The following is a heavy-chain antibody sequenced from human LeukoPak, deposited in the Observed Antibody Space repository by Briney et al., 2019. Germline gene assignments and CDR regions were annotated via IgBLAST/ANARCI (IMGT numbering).Heavy chain of an antibody. CDR3: ARSSSGYSYGLGWFDP. Sequence: SETLSLTCAVYGGSFSGYYWSWMRQPAGKGLEWIGRIYTSGSTNYNPSLTSRVTISVDTSKNQFSLKASSVTAADTAVYYCARSSSGYSYGLGWFDPWGQGTLVTVSS. CDR2: IYTSGST. V-gene: IGHV4-59*10. J-gene: IGHJ5*02. D-gene: IGHD5-18*01. CDR1: GGSFSGYY.